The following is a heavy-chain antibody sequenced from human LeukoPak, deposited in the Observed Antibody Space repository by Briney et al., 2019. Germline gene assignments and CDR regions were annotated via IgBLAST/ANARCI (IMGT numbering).Heavy chain of an antibody. CDR2: INHSGST. D-gene: IGHD3-9*01. Sequence: SETLSLTCAVYGGSFSGYYWSWIRQPPGKGLEWIGEINHSGSTNYNPSLKSRVTISVDTSKNQFSLKLSSVTAADTAVYYYARGLVLRYPRATGAFDIWGQGTMVTVSS. V-gene: IGHV4-34*01. CDR1: GGSFSGYY. CDR3: ARGLVLRYPRATGAFDI. J-gene: IGHJ3*02.